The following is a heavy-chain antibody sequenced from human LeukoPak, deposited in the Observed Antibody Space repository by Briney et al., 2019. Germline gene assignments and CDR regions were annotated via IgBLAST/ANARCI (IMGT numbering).Heavy chain of an antibody. CDR3: ARVRALSYYDSSGDLYYFQY. D-gene: IGHD3-22*01. Sequence: SETLSLTCTVSGGSISSYYWSWLRQPPGKGLEWIGFIYYSGITDYNPSLKSRVTISVHTSKNLFSLKLSSVTSADTAMYYCARVRALSYYDSSGDLYYFQYWGQGTLVTVSS. CDR1: GGSISSYY. J-gene: IGHJ4*02. CDR2: IYYSGIT. V-gene: IGHV4-59*01.